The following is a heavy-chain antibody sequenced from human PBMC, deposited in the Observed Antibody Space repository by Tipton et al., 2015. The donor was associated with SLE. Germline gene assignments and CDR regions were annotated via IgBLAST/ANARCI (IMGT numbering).Heavy chain of an antibody. CDR1: GFTVSSNY. J-gene: IGHJ4*02. Sequence: SLRLSCAASGFTVSSNYMSWVRQAPGKGLEWVSVIYSGGSTYYADSVKGRFTISRDNSKNTLYLQMDSLRAEDTAVYYCARGRWLESLDYWGQGTLVTVSS. CDR3: ARGRWLESLDY. CDR2: IYSGGST. V-gene: IGHV3-53*01. D-gene: IGHD6-19*01.